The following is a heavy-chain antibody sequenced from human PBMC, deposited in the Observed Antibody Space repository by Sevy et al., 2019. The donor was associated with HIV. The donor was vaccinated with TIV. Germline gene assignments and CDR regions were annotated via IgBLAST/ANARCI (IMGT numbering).Heavy chain of an antibody. V-gene: IGHV3-21*01. J-gene: IGHJ4*02. CDR2: INSRGTYI. Sequence: GGSLRLSCTASGFTFSSFSMNWVRQAPGKGLEWVSAINSRGTYIYYADSVKGRFTISRDNAKNSVYLQMNSLRAEDTALYYCARSLEDFRVYVDEIDSWGQGTLVTVSA. D-gene: IGHD3-9*01. CDR1: GFTFSSFS. CDR3: ARSLEDFRVYVDEIDS.